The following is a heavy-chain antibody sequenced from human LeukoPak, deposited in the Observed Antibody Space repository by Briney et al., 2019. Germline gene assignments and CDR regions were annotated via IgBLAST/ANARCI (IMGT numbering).Heavy chain of an antibody. Sequence: GGSLRLSCVASGFTFSNYWMHWVRQAAGKGLVWVSLINRDGTNINYADSVKGRFTISRDNAKDTLYLQMNSLRAEDTAMYYCVSDWGGGQGTLVTVSS. CDR2: INRDGTNI. D-gene: IGHD3-16*01. J-gene: IGHJ4*02. CDR3: VSDWG. V-gene: IGHV3-74*01. CDR1: GFTFSNYW.